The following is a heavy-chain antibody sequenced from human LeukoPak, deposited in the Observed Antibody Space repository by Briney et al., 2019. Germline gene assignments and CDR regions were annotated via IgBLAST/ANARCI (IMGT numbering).Heavy chain of an antibody. CDR3: AHSTRAPNRYNWFDP. J-gene: IGHJ5*02. V-gene: IGHV2-5*01. CDR2: IYWNDDK. D-gene: IGHD1-14*01. Sequence: SGPTLVKPTQTLTLTCTFSGFSLSTRGVGVGWIRQPPGKALEWLALIYWNDDKRYSPSLKSRLTITKDTSKNQVVLTMTNMDPADTATYYCAHSTRAPNRYNWFDPWGQGTLVTVSS. CDR1: GFSLSTRGVG.